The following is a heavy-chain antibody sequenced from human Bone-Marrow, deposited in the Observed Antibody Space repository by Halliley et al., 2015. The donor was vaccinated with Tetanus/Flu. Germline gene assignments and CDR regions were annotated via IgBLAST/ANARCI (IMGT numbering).Heavy chain of an antibody. V-gene: IGHV3-30*18. Sequence: SLPLTCVASEFTFRNYGMHWVRQAPGKGLEWVAVISFDGNIKYYSDSMKGRFTISRDNSNNTLHLQMHSLRAEDTGVYYCAKEDSSSWYWVYYGMDVWGQGTTVTVSS. CDR2: ISFDGNIK. D-gene: IGHD6-13*01. J-gene: IGHJ6*02. CDR3: AKEDSSSWYWVYYGMDV. CDR1: EFTFRNYG.